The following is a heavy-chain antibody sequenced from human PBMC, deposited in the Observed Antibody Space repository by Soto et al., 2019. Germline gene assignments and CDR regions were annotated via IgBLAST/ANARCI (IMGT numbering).Heavy chain of an antibody. CDR3: ARPYSSSWGSYYYGMDV. J-gene: IGHJ6*02. Sequence: QVQLVQSGAEVKKPGSSVKVSCKASGGTFSSYAISWVRQAPGQGLELMGGIIPIFGTANYAQKFQGRVTMTADESTSTAYMELSSLRSEDTAVYYCARPYSSSWGSYYYGMDVWGQGTTVTVSS. V-gene: IGHV1-69*01. D-gene: IGHD6-13*01. CDR2: IIPIFGTA. CDR1: GGTFSSYA.